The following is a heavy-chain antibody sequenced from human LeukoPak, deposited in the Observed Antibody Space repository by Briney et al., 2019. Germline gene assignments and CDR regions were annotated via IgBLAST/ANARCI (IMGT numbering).Heavy chain of an antibody. CDR3: ARSSSWYPFKSTMAGPADY. Sequence: GASVKVSCKASGYTFTSYGISWVRQAPGQGLEWMGWISAYNGNTNYAQKLQGRVTMTTDTSTSTAYMELRSLRSDDTAVYYCARSSSWYPFKSTMAGPADYWGQGTLVTVSS. D-gene: IGHD6-13*01. CDR2: ISAYNGNT. CDR1: GYTFTSYG. J-gene: IGHJ4*02. V-gene: IGHV1-18*01.